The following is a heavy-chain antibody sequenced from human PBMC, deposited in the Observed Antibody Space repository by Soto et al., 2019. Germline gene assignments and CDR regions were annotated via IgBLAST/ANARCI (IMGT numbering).Heavy chain of an antibody. Sequence: WASVKVSCKASGYTFTSYGISWVRQAPGQGLEWMGWISAYNGNTNYAQKLQGRATMTTDTSTSTAYMELRSLRSDDTAVYYCARVLSSSGWYKWFDPWGQGTLVTVSS. CDR3: ARVLSSSGWYKWFDP. J-gene: IGHJ5*02. CDR2: ISAYNGNT. CDR1: GYTFTSYG. D-gene: IGHD6-19*01. V-gene: IGHV1-18*01.